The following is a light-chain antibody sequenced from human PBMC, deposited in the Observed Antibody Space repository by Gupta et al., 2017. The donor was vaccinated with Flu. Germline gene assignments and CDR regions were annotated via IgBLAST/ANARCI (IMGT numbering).Light chain of an antibody. V-gene: IGKV1-5*03. CDR2: KAS. Sequence: DIQMTQSPSTLSASVGDRVTITCRASQSVRGWLAWYRQKPGKAPKLLIYKASTLASGVPSRFSGSGFGTEFTLTISSLQPDDFAIYYCQQYSSFSRTFGQGTKVEIK. CDR1: QSVRGW. CDR3: QQYSSFSRT. J-gene: IGKJ1*01.